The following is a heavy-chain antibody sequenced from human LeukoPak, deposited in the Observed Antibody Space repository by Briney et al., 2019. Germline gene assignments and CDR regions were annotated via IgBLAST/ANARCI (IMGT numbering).Heavy chain of an antibody. CDR2: ISSSSSYI. CDR1: GFTFSSYS. V-gene: IGHV3-21*01. J-gene: IGHJ3*02. CDR3: ARAAYCSSTSCYGSDI. D-gene: IGHD2-2*01. Sequence: GGSLRLSCAASGFTFSSYSMNWVRQAPGKGLEWVSSISSSSSYIYSADSVKGRFTISRDNAKNSLYLQMNSLRAEDTDVYYCARAAYCSSTSCYGSDIWGQGTMVTVSS.